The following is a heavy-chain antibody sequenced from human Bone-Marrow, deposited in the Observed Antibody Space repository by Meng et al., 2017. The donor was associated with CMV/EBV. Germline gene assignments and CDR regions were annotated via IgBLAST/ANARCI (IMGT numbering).Heavy chain of an antibody. CDR2: IIPIFGTA. Sequence: SVKVSCKASGGTFSSYAISWVRQAPGQGLEWMGGIIPIFGTANYAQKFQGRVTITTDESTSTAYMELSSLRSEDTAVYYCASPHEDIVVVPARGYCGMDVWGQGTTVTVSS. CDR1: GGTFSSYA. D-gene: IGHD2-2*01. V-gene: IGHV1-69*05. J-gene: IGHJ6*02. CDR3: ASPHEDIVVVPARGYCGMDV.